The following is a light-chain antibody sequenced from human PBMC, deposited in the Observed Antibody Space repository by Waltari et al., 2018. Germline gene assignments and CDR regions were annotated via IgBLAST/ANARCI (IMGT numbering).Light chain of an antibody. J-gene: IGKJ2*01. CDR3: QQYYGSPPYT. CDR1: QSILYSSSNMNY. V-gene: IGKV4-1*01. Sequence: DIVMTQSPDSLAVSLGERATINCKSSQSILYSSSNMNYLAWYQQKPGQPPKLLIYWAATRESGFPDRFSGSGSGTDFTLTISSLQAEDVAVYYCQQYYGSPPYTFGQGTKLEIK. CDR2: WAA.